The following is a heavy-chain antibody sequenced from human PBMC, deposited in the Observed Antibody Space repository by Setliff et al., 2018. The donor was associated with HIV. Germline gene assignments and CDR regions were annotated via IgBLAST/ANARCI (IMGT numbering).Heavy chain of an antibody. CDR2: IIPMFGTT. CDR1: GGTFRRSA. D-gene: IGHD3-10*01. V-gene: IGHV1-69*13. Sequence: ASVKVSCKASGGTFRRSAVSWVRQAPGRGLEWMGGIIPMFGTTNFAQKFQDRVTITADESTSTVYMELSSLRSEDTAVYYCATAGEMATIGYYYKYMGVWGEGTTVTVSS. CDR3: ATAGEMATIGYYYKYMGV. J-gene: IGHJ6*03.